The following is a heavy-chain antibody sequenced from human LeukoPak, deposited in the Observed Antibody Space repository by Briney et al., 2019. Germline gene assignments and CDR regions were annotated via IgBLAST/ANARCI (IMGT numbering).Heavy chain of an antibody. D-gene: IGHD2-2*01. CDR3: AKEGAYCSSTSCYYLREYYYYYYMDV. Sequence: KPGGSLRLSCAASGFTFSSYSMNWVRQAPGKGLEWVSSISSSSSYIYYADSVKGRFTISRDNAKNSLYLQMNSLRAEDTAVYYCAKEGAYCSSTSCYYLREYYYYYYMDVWGKGTTVTISS. V-gene: IGHV3-21*01. CDR2: ISSSSSYI. CDR1: GFTFSSYS. J-gene: IGHJ6*03.